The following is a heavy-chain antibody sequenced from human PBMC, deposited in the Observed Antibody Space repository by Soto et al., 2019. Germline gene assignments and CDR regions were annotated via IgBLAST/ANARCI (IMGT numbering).Heavy chain of an antibody. CDR2: ISAYNGAT. Sequence: GGPVKVSCKASGYTFTSYGISWVRQAPGQGLEWMGWISAYNGATRYAQRFQGRVTMTRDMSITTVYMELNNLSPDDTAVYYCGRGRSGQIVVFYWGQGTPVTVSS. CDR3: GRGRSGQIVVFY. D-gene: IGHD1-26*01. CDR1: GYTFTSYG. V-gene: IGHV1-18*04. J-gene: IGHJ4*02.